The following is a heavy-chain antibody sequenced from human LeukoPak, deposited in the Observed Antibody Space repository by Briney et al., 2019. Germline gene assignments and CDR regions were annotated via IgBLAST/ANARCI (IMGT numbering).Heavy chain of an antibody. CDR2: IYTSGST. Sequence: SQTLSLTCTVSGGSVSSGGYYWSWIRQPAGKGLEWIGRIYTSGSTNYNPSLKSRVTISLDTSKNQVSLKLSSVTASDTAVYYSARDAGIVVAMDYWGQGTLVTVSS. CDR1: GGSVSSGGYY. CDR3: ARDAGIVVAMDY. J-gene: IGHJ4*02. V-gene: IGHV4-61*02. D-gene: IGHD3-22*01.